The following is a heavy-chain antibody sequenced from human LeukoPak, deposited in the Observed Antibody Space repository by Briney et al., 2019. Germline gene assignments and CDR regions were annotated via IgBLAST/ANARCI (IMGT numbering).Heavy chain of an antibody. J-gene: IGHJ4*02. Sequence: GGSLRLSCAASGFTFSSYAMSWVRQAPGKGLEWVSAISGSGGSTYYADSVKGRFTISRDNSKNTLYLQMNSLRAEDTAVYYCAKQPNFYGSGSYYFDYWGQGTPVTVSS. V-gene: IGHV3-23*01. D-gene: IGHD3-10*01. CDR1: GFTFSSYA. CDR2: ISGSGGST. CDR3: AKQPNFYGSGSYYFDY.